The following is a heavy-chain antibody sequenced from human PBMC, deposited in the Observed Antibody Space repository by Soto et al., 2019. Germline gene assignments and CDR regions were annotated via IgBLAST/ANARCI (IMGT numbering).Heavy chain of an antibody. D-gene: IGHD2-2*01. CDR2: INADGTST. Sequence: VGSLRLSCAASGFTFSNSWMHWVRQVSGKGLEWVSRINADGTSTSYADSVKGRFTISRDNAKNTLYLHVNSLRAGDTAVYYCVKVLARGVGVPRFYFDSWGQGALVTVSS. CDR3: VKVLARGVGVPRFYFDS. CDR1: GFTFSNSW. V-gene: IGHV3-74*01. J-gene: IGHJ4*02.